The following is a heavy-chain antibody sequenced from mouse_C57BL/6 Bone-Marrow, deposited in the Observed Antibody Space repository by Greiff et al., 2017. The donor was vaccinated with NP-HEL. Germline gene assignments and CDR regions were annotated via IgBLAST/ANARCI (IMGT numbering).Heavy chain of an antibody. D-gene: IGHD3-1*01. Sequence: EVNVVESGGGLVQPGGSLKLSCAASGFTFSDYYMYWVRQTPEKRLEWVAYISNGGGSTYYPDTVKGRFTISRDNAKNTLYLQMSRLKSEDTAMYYCARIGIKAMDYWGQGTSVTVSS. J-gene: IGHJ4*01. CDR1: GFTFSDYY. CDR2: ISNGGGST. V-gene: IGHV5-12*01. CDR3: ARIGIKAMDY.